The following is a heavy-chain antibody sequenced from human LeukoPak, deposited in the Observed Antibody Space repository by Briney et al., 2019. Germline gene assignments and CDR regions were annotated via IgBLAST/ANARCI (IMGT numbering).Heavy chain of an antibody. D-gene: IGHD6-19*01. J-gene: IGHJ5*02. CDR1: GFTFSSYS. V-gene: IGHV3-21*01. Sequence: PGGSLRLSCAASGFTFSSYSMNWVRQAPGKGLEWVSSISSSSSYIYYADSVKGRFTISRDNAKNSLYLQMNSLRAEDTAVYYCARDKYSSGWSTDYNWFDPWGQGTLVTVSS. CDR2: ISSSSSYI. CDR3: ARDKYSSGWSTDYNWFDP.